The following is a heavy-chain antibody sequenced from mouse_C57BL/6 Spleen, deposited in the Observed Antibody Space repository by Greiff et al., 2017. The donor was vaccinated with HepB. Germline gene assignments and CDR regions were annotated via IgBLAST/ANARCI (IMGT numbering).Heavy chain of an antibody. CDR1: GFSLTSYG. CDR3: AKNFYYDYDGGFAY. V-gene: IGHV2-5*01. Sequence: VQLQQSGPGLVQPSQSLSITCTVSGFSLTSYGVHWVRQSPGKGLEWLGVIWRGGSTDYNAAFMSRLSITKDNSKSQVFFKMNSLQADDTAIYYCAKNFYYDYDGGFAYWGQGTLVTVSA. J-gene: IGHJ3*01. CDR2: IWRGGST. D-gene: IGHD2-4*01.